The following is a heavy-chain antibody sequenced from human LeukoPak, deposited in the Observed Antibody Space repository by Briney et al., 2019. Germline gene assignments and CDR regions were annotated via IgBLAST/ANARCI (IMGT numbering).Heavy chain of an antibody. D-gene: IGHD3-22*01. CDR3: ARDGYDSSGYYGYYYYYMDV. V-gene: IGHV1-8*03. Sequence: ASVKASCKASGYTFTSYDINWVRQATGQGLEWMGWMNPNSGNTGYAQKFQGRVTITRNTSISTAYMELSILRSEDTALYYCARDGYDSSGYYGYYYYYMDVWGKGTTVTVSS. CDR1: GYTFTSYD. J-gene: IGHJ6*03. CDR2: MNPNSGNT.